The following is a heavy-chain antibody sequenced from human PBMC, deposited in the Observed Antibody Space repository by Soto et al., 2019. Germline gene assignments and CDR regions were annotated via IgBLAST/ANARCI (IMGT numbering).Heavy chain of an antibody. CDR2: IYSGGNT. CDR3: ARLRPLSVVSLDS. J-gene: IGHJ4*02. Sequence: GGSLRLSCAASCFIVNSNDMTWVRQAPGKGLEWVSVIYSGGNTFYADSVKGRFIISRDNSKNTLFLQMNSLRAEDTAAYYCARLRPLSVVSLDSWGQGTVVTVSS. D-gene: IGHD2-2*01. V-gene: IGHV3-53*01. CDR1: CFIVNSND.